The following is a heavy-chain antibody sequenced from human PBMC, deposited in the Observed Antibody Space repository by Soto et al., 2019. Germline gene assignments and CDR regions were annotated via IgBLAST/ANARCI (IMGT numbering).Heavy chain of an antibody. J-gene: IGHJ6*02. V-gene: IGHV3-30*18. CDR2: ISYDGSNK. Sequence: QVQLVESGGGVVQPGRSLRLSCAASGFTFSSYGMHWVRQAPGKGLEWVAVISYDGSNKYYADSVKGRFTISRDNSKNTLYLQMNNLRAEDTAVYYCAKDLLPRKVFWGGGCYYYYGMDVWGQGTTVTVSS. CDR1: GFTFSSYG. CDR3: AKDLLPRKVFWGGGCYYYYGMDV. D-gene: IGHD3-16*01.